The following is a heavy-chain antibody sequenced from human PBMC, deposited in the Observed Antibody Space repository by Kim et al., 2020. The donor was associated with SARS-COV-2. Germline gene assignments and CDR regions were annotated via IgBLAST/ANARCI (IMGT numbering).Heavy chain of an antibody. V-gene: IGHV3-7*01. J-gene: IGHJ4*02. Sequence: GGSLRLSCAASGFTFSSYWMSWVRQAPGKGLEWVANIKQDGSEKYYVDSVKGRFTISRDNAKNSLYLQMNSLRAEDTAVYYCARDSTWEPWSFDYWGQGTLVTVSS. CDR1: GFTFSSYW. D-gene: IGHD1-26*01. CDR2: IKQDGSEK. CDR3: ARDSTWEPWSFDY.